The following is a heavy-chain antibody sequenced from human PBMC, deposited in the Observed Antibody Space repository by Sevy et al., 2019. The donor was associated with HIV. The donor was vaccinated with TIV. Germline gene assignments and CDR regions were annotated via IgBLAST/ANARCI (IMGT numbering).Heavy chain of an antibody. CDR3: TRRDTTGYSPFDY. V-gene: IGHV3-73*01. Sequence: GGSLRLSCAASGFTFSGSAMHWVRQASGKGLEWVGRIRSKANSYATAYAASVKGRFTISRDDSKNTAYLQMNSLKTEDTAVYYCTRRDTTGYSPFDYWGQGTLVTVSS. J-gene: IGHJ4*02. D-gene: IGHD3-9*01. CDR2: IRSKANSYAT. CDR1: GFTFSGSA.